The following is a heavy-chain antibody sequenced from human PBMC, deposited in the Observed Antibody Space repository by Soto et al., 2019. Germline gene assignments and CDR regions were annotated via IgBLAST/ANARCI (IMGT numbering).Heavy chain of an antibody. V-gene: IGHV3-23*01. CDR1: GFTFSSYA. CDR3: AEVHKPYIVVVVAATATVDY. Sequence: GGSLRLSCAASGFTFSSYAMSWVRQAPGKGLEWVSAISGSGGSTYYADSVKGRFTISRDNSKNTLYLQMNSLRAEDTAVYYCAEVHKPYIVVVVAATATVDYWGQGTLVTVSS. CDR2: ISGSGGST. D-gene: IGHD2-15*01. J-gene: IGHJ4*02.